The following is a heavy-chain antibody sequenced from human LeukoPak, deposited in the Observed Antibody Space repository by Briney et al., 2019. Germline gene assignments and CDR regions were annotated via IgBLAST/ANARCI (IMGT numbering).Heavy chain of an antibody. J-gene: IGHJ4*02. CDR2: SGTRSGTK. D-gene: IGHD3-16*02. CDR3: ARGYTLEY. CDR1: GFTVSSLA. Sequence: GGSLRLSCAASGFTVSSLAMHWVRQAPGKGLEWVSSSGTRSGTKYYADSVKGRFTISRDSSKNTLYLQMNSLRVEDTAVYFCARGYTLEYWGQGTLVTVSS. V-gene: IGHV3-21*01.